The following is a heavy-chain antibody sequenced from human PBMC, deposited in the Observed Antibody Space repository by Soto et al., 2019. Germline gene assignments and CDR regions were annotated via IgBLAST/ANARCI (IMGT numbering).Heavy chain of an antibody. J-gene: IGHJ6*02. CDR2: IIPIFGTA. Sequence: QVQLVQSGAEVKKPGSSVKVSCKASGGTFSSYAISWVRQAPGQGVEWMGGIIPIFGTANYAQKFQGRVTITADESTSTAYMELSSLRSEDTAVYYCARHDSSGYYYPNYYYYGMDVWGQGTTVTVSS. D-gene: IGHD3-22*01. CDR1: GGTFSSYA. V-gene: IGHV1-69*01. CDR3: ARHDSSGYYYPNYYYYGMDV.